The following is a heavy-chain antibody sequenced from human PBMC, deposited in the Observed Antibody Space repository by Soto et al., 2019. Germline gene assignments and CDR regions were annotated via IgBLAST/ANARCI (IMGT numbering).Heavy chain of an antibody. J-gene: IGHJ6*02. CDR2: IGSSSSYI. V-gene: IGHV3-21*01. D-gene: IGHD3-22*01. CDR3: ARDIIGGGYYWSVKPSYYYYGMDV. CDR1: GFTFSSYS. Sequence: EVQLVESGGGLVKPGGSLRLSCAASGFTFSSYSMNWVRQAPGKGLEWVSSIGSSSSYIYYADSVKGRFTISRDNAKNSLYLQINSLRAEDTAVYYCARDIIGGGYYWSVKPSYYYYGMDVWGQGTTVTVSS.